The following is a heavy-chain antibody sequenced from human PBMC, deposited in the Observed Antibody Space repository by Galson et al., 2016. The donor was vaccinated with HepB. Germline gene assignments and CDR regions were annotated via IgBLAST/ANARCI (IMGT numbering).Heavy chain of an antibody. CDR3: ARGRGLIEGVRRFPKSFDY. CDR1: GGSFNGYY. J-gene: IGHJ4*02. Sequence: AVYGGSFNGYYWNWIRQSPGKGLEWIGEINHSGTTNYKPSLKSRVTMSVDTSKNQFSLKLRSVTAADTAVYYCARGRGLIEGVRRFPKSFDYWGQGTLVTVSS. V-gene: IGHV4-34*01. D-gene: IGHD1-26*01. CDR2: INHSGTT.